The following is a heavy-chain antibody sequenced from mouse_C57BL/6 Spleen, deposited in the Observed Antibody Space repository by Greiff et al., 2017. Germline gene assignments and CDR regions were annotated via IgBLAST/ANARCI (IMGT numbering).Heavy chain of an antibody. CDR1: GYTFTSYW. CDR3: ARRGYDYDGGFDY. Sequence: VKLQQPGAELVKPGASVKMSCKASGYTFTSYWITWVKQRPGQGLEWIGDIYPGSGSTNYNEKFKSKATLTVDTSSSTAYMQLSSLTSEDSAVYYCARRGYDYDGGFDYWGQGTTLTVSS. J-gene: IGHJ2*01. CDR2: IYPGSGST. V-gene: IGHV1-55*01. D-gene: IGHD2-4*01.